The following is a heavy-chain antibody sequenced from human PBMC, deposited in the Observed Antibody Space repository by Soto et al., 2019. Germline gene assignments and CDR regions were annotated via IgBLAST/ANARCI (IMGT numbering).Heavy chain of an antibody. D-gene: IGHD5-18*01. CDR1: GYTFTSYD. Sequence: GASVKVSCKASGYTFTSYDINWVRQATGQGLEWMGWMNPNSGNTGYAQKFQGRVTMTRNTSISTAYMELSSLRSEDTAVYYCARGTAVVMWDWFDPWGQGTLVTVSS. V-gene: IGHV1-8*01. CDR2: MNPNSGNT. J-gene: IGHJ5*02. CDR3: ARGTAVVMWDWFDP.